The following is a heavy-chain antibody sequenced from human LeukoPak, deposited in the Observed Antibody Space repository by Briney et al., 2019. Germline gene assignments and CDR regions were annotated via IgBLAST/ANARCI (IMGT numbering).Heavy chain of an antibody. D-gene: IGHD2-8*01. CDR1: GFTFSSYA. CDR2: IKVDGSEI. Sequence: GGSLRLSCAASGFTFSSYAMHWVRQAPGKGLEWVANIKVDGSEIYYVDSVKGRFTISRDNAKNSLYLQMNSLRAEDTAVYYCTRDRQGPRLYEMDIWGQGTTVTVSS. J-gene: IGHJ6*02. V-gene: IGHV3-7*01. CDR3: TRDRQGPRLYEMDI.